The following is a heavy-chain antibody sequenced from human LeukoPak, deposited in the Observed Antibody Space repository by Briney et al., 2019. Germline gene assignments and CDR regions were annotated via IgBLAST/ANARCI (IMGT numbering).Heavy chain of an antibody. V-gene: IGHV4/OR15-8*02. Sequence: SETLSLTCAVSSGSISSSNWWSWVRQPPGKGLEWIGEISHSGNLNYSPSLKSRATISIDKPKNQFSLRLTSVIAADPGVYYCARGGLTFGGNWGQGTLVTVSS. CDR3: ARGGLTFGGN. CDR2: ISHSGNL. D-gene: IGHD2/OR15-2a*01. J-gene: IGHJ4*02. CDR1: SGSISSSNW.